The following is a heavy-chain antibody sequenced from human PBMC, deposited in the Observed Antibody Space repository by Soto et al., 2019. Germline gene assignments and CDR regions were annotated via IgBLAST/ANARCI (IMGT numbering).Heavy chain of an antibody. CDR3: ARAGEPIGYCSSTSRYDNWFDP. V-gene: IGHV4-30-2*01. CDR2: IYHSGST. J-gene: IGHJ5*02. Sequence: SETLSLTCAVSGGSISSGGYSWSWIRQPPGKGLEWIGYIYHSGSTYYNPSLKSRVTISVDRSKNQFSLKLSSVTAADTAVYYCARAGEPIGYCSSTSRYDNWFDPWGQGTLVTVSS. CDR1: GGSISSGGYS. D-gene: IGHD2-2*01.